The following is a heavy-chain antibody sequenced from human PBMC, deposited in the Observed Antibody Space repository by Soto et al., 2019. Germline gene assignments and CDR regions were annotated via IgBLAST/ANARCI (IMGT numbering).Heavy chain of an antibody. CDR2: ISAYNGNT. CDR1: GYTFTSYG. J-gene: IGHJ5*02. D-gene: IGHD3-10*01. CDR3: ARDGQWGRNYGSGSYYPGRFDP. Sequence: QVQLVQSGAEVKKPGASVKVSCKASGYTFTSYGISWVRQAPGQGLEWMGWISAYNGNTNYAQKLQGRVTMTTDTSTSTAYMELRSLRSDDTAVYYCARDGQWGRNYGSGSYYPGRFDPWGQGTLVTVSS. V-gene: IGHV1-18*01.